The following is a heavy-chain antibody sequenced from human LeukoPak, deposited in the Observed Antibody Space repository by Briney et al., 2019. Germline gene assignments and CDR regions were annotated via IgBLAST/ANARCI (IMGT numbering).Heavy chain of an antibody. D-gene: IGHD5-12*01. CDR3: AREPTSGREPTSGRPLDY. J-gene: IGHJ4*02. CDR2: MFSIGSN. Sequence: SETLSLTCTVSGDSIRGYLWIWPRQPAGEGLEWSGHMFSIGSNDYKPSPKRRVTMSRDTSKNHFSLNLTSVTAADTAVYYCAREPTSGREPTSGRPLDYWGQGTLVTVSS. V-gene: IGHV4-4*07. CDR1: GDSIRGYL.